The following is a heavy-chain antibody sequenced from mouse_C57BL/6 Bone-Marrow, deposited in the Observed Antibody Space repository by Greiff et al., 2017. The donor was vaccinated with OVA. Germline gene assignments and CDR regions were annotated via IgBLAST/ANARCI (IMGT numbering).Heavy chain of an antibody. V-gene: IGHV1-18*01. Sequence: VQLQQSGPELVKPGASVKIPCKASGYTFTDYNMDWVKQSHGQSLEWIGDINPNNGGTIYNQKFKGKATLTVDKSSSTAYMELRSLTSEDTAVYYCARERGKPYYGSSYDYAMDYWGQGTSVTVSS. CDR3: ARERGKPYYGSSYDYAMDY. J-gene: IGHJ4*01. CDR1: GYTFTDYN. CDR2: INPNNGGT. D-gene: IGHD1-1*01.